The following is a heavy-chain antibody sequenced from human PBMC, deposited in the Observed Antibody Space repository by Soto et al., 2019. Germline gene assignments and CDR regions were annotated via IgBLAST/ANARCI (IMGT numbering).Heavy chain of an antibody. D-gene: IGHD3-10*01. CDR1: GYTFTSYD. J-gene: IGHJ4*02. CDR3: ARVLLWFGELLSLGAVDY. V-gene: IGHV1-8*01. CDR2: MNPNSGNT. Sequence: QVQLVQSGAEVKKPGASVKVSCKASGYTFTSYDINWVRQATGQGLEWMGWMNPNSGNTGYAQKFQGRVTTTRNTSISTAYMELSSLRSEDTAVYYCARVLLWFGELLSLGAVDYWGQGTLVTVSS.